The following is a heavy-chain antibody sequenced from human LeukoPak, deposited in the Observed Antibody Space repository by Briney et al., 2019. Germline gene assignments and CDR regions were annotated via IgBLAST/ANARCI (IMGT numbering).Heavy chain of an antibody. CDR3: ARDKSEEYCGGDCGFDY. J-gene: IGHJ4*02. D-gene: IGHD2-21*02. CDR2: ISSSSSYI. Sequence: GGSLRLSCAASGFTFSSYSMNWVRQAPGKGLEWVSSISSSSSYIYYADSVKGRFTISRDNAKNSLYLQMKSLRAEDTAVYYCARDKSEEYCGGDCGFDYWGQGTLVTVSS. CDR1: GFTFSSYS. V-gene: IGHV3-21*01.